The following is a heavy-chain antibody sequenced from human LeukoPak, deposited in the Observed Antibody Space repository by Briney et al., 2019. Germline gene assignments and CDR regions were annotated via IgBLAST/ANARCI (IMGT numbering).Heavy chain of an antibody. J-gene: IGHJ4*02. Sequence: GGSLRLSCAASGFTFSSHWMHWVRQAPGKGLEWVSSISGSGGSTYYADSVKGRFTISRDNSKNMVSLEMNSLRTEDTAVYYCAKDVNAYCSGDCSDYWGQGTLVTVSS. CDR2: ISGSGGST. V-gene: IGHV3-23*01. CDR3: AKDVNAYCSGDCSDY. D-gene: IGHD2-21*01. CDR1: GFTFSSHW.